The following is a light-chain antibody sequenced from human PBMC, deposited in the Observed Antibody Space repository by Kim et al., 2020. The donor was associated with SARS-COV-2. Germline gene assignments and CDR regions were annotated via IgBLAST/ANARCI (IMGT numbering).Light chain of an antibody. CDR2: YAS. J-gene: IGKJ3*01. V-gene: IGKV6-21*01. CDR3: HQSSVLPFS. CDR1: QSIGSS. Sequence: VPPKERVTITCLASQSIGSSLHWYQQKPDQSPKLLIKYASQSFSGVPSRFSGSGSGTDFTLTISSLEAEDAATYYCHQSSVLPFSFGPGTKVDIK.